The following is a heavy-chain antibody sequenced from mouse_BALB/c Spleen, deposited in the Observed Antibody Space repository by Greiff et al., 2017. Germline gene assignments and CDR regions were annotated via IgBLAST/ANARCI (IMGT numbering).Heavy chain of an antibody. CDR2: INPYNGDT. CDR1: GYSFTGYF. J-gene: IGHJ2*01. CDR3: ARYGYDGAWFAY. D-gene: IGHD2-2*01. V-gene: IGHV1-20*02. Sequence: EVQLQQSGPELVKPGASVKISCKASGYSFTGYFMNWVMQSHGKSLEWIGRINPYNGDTFYNQKFKGKATLTVDKSSSTAHMELRSLASEDSAVYYCARYGYDGAWFAYWGQGTTLTVSS.